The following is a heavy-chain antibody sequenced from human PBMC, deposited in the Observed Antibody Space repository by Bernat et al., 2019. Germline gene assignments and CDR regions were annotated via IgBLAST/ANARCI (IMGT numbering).Heavy chain of an antibody. CDR1: GFTFSNAW. Sequence: EVQLVESGGGSVKPGGSLRLSCAASGFTFSNAWMNWVRQAPGKGLEWVGRIKSNTDGGTTDHAAPVKGRFTISRDDSKNTLYLQMNSLKTEDTAVYYCVWGWLQGTAWGQGTLVTVSS. V-gene: IGHV3-15*07. CDR3: VWGWLQGTA. D-gene: IGHD5-24*01. J-gene: IGHJ5*02. CDR2: IKSNTDGGTT.